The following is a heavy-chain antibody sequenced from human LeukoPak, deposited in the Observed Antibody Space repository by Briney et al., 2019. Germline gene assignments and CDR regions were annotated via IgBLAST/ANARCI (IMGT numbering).Heavy chain of an antibody. CDR2: IYSSWST. CDR1: GGFIRRNF. Sequence: SDTLSLTCTVSGGFIRRNFWSWVRQPPGKALEWMGDIYSSWSTKYNPSLKSRVTISVDTSKIQLSLTLSSVTAADTAVYYCARVGHSSGYDLGMWKRSYYFDQWGQGTLVTVSS. J-gene: IGHJ4*02. D-gene: IGHD5-12*01. V-gene: IGHV4-59*07. CDR3: ARVGHSSGYDLGMWKRSYYFDQ.